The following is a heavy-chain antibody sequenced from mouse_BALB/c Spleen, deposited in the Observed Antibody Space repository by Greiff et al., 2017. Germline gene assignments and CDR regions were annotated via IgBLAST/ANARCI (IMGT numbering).Heavy chain of an antibody. J-gene: IGHJ3*01. Sequence: EVMLVESGGGLVKPGGSLKLSCAASGFTFSSYAMSWVRQTPEKRLEWVASISSGGSTYYPDSVKGRFTISRDNARNILYLQMSSLRSEDTAMYYCAREDYYYGSSFAYWGQGTLVTVSA. D-gene: IGHD1-1*01. CDR1: GFTFSSYA. V-gene: IGHV5-6-5*01. CDR2: ISSGGST. CDR3: AREDYYYGSSFAY.